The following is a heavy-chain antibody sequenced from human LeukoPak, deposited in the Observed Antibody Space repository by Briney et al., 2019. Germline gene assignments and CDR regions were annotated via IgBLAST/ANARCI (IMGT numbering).Heavy chain of an antibody. Sequence: PSETLSLTCTVCGGSISSYYWSWIRQPAGKGLEWIGRIYTSGSTNYNPSLKSRVTMSADTSKNQFSLKLSSVTAADTAVYYCAREHGSTYYYYYGMDVWGQGTTVTVSS. CDR1: GGSISSYY. J-gene: IGHJ6*02. V-gene: IGHV4-4*07. CDR2: IYTSGST. CDR3: AREHGSTYYYYYGMDV. D-gene: IGHD3-10*01.